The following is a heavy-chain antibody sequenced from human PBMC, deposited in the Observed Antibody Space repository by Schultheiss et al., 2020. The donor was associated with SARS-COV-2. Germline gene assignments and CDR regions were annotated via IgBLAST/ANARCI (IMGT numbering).Heavy chain of an antibody. V-gene: IGHV3-23*01. J-gene: IGHJ6*02. CDR1: GFTFSSYG. CDR3: ARDPDGYLVYHHGMDV. CDR2: ISGSGGST. D-gene: IGHD5-24*01. Sequence: GESLKISCAASGFTFSSYGMHWVRQAPGKGLEWVSAISGSGGSTYYADSVKGRFTISRDNSKNTLYLQMNSLRAEDTAVYYCARDPDGYLVYHHGMDVWGQGTTVTVSS.